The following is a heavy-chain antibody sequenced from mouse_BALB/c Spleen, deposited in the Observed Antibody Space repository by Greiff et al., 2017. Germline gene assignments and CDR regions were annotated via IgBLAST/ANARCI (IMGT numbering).Heavy chain of an antibody. CDR2: ISSGGSYT. J-gene: IGHJ2*01. CDR3: ARGDDYVDY. Sequence: DVMLVESGGGLVKPGGSLKLSCAASGFTFSSYAMSWVRQSPEKRLEWVAEISSGGSYTYYPDTVTGRFTISRDNAKNTLYLEMSSLRSEDTAMCYCARGDDYVDYWGQGTTLTVSS. D-gene: IGHD2-3*01. CDR1: GFTFSSYA. V-gene: IGHV5-9-4*01.